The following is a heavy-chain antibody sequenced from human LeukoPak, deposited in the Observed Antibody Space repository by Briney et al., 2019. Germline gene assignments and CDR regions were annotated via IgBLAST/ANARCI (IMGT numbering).Heavy chain of an antibody. D-gene: IGHD3-10*01. CDR2: IKQDGSEK. J-gene: IGHJ4*02. Sequence: GGSLRLSCAASGFTFSSYWMSWVRQAPGKGLEWVANIKQDGSEKCYVDSVKGRFTISRDNAKNSLYLQMNSLRAEDTAVYYCAREDVLLWSGELSKKSDYWGQGTLVTVSS. V-gene: IGHV3-7*01. CDR3: AREDVLLWSGELSKKSDY. CDR1: GFTFSSYW.